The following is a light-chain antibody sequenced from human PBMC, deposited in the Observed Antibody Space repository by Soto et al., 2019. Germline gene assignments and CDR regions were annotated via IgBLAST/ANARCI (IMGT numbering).Light chain of an antibody. CDR3: QQGYSSPT. CDR1: QSVSIY. Sequence: DIQMTQSPSSLSASVGDTVTITCRASQSVSIYLNWYQQKPGKAPKLLIYATSSLQSGVPSRFSGSGSGTDFTLTISSLQPEDCATYYCQQGYSSPTFGQGTKVDIK. CDR2: ATS. V-gene: IGKV1-39*01. J-gene: IGKJ1*01.